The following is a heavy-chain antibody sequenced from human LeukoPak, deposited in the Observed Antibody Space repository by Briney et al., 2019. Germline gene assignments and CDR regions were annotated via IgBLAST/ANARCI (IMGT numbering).Heavy chain of an antibody. CDR1: GGSFSAYY. J-gene: IGHJ4*02. D-gene: IGHD2-15*01. Sequence: SETLSLTCAVYGGSFSAYYWRLIRQPPGKGLEWIGEINHSGSTNYNPSLKSRVTISVDTSKNQFSLKLSSVTAADTAVYYCARGARIEVVVVAATLAYYFDYWGQGTLVTVSS. V-gene: IGHV4-34*01. CDR3: ARGARIEVVVVAATLAYYFDY. CDR2: INHSGST.